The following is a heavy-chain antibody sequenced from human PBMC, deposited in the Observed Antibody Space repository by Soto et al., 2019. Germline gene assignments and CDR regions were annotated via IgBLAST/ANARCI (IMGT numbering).Heavy chain of an antibody. D-gene: IGHD1-1*01. CDR1: GFTFSSYT. CDR3: ARDTPTEKTQLDFGMDV. Sequence: GSLRLSCAASGFTFSSYTMNWVRQAPGKGLEWVSLISARGGSTYYADSVKGRFTISRDNSRNTLYLQMSSLRAEDTAVYYCARDTPTEKTQLDFGMDVWGQGTTVTVSS. J-gene: IGHJ6*02. CDR2: ISARGGST. V-gene: IGHV3-23*01.